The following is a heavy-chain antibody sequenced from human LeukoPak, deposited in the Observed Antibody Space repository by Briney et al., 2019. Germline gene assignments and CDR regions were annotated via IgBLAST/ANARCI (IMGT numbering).Heavy chain of an antibody. J-gene: IGHJ4*02. CDR2: ISSSSSAL. CDR1: GFTFSSYS. Sequence: GGSLRLSCEGSGFTFSSYSMNWVRQSPGKGLEWISYISSSSSALYYGDSVKGRFTISRDSATNSVSLQMDSLRPEDTAVYYCARGRGTSVYFDFWGQGTLVTVSS. V-gene: IGHV3-48*01. D-gene: IGHD3-16*01. CDR3: ARGRGTSVYFDF.